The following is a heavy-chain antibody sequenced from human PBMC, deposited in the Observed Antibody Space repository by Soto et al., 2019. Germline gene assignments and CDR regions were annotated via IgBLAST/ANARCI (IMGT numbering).Heavy chain of an antibody. D-gene: IGHD1-26*01. V-gene: IGHV3-30*18. J-gene: IGHJ4*02. Sequence: PGGSLRLSCAASGFTFSSYGMHWVRQAPGKGLEWVAIISYDGSNTYYADSVKVRFTISRDNSKNTLYLQMNSLRAEDTSVYYCAKEGGLSGSYYISSSYYFDYWGQGTLVTVSS. CDR3: AKEGGLSGSYYISSSYYFDY. CDR2: ISYDGSNT. CDR1: GFTFSSYG.